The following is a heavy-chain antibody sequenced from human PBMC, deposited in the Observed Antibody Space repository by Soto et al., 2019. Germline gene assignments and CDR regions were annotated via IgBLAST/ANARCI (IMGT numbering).Heavy chain of an antibody. J-gene: IGHJ3*02. CDR3: ARDPRGAFDI. D-gene: IGHD3-10*01. CDR2: IYYSGST. CDR1: GGSISSYY. V-gene: IGHV4-59*01. Sequence: SETLSLTCTVSGGSISSYYWSWIRQPPGKGLEWIGYIYYSGSTNYNPSLKSRVTISVDTSKNQFSLKLSSVTAADTAVYYCARDPRGAFDIWGQGTMVTVSS.